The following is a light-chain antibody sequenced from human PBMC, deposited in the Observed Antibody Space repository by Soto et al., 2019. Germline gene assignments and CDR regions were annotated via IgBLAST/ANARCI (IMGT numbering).Light chain of an antibody. J-gene: IGKJ4*01. Sequence: EIVMTQSPATLSVSPGERVTVSCRASDNVKNNLAWYQHKPGQAPRLLFYSASTRATGIPARFSGSGFATEFSLTITSLQPEDFAVYYCQQYNSWPLTFGGGTKVET. CDR3: QQYNSWPLT. CDR1: DNVKNN. CDR2: SAS. V-gene: IGKV3-15*01.